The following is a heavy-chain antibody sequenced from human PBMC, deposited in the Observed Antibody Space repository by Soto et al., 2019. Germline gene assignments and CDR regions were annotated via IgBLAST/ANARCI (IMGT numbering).Heavy chain of an antibody. CDR3: ARGTRLLHYYYYGMDV. J-gene: IGHJ6*02. CDR1: GGSFSCYY. Sequence: SETLSLTCAVYGGSFSCYYWSWIRQPPGKGLEWIGEINHSGSTNYNPSLKSRVTISVDTSKNQFSLKLSSVTAADTAVYYCARGTRLLHYYYYGMDVWGQGTTVTVSS. V-gene: IGHV4-34*01. D-gene: IGHD6-25*01. CDR2: INHSGST.